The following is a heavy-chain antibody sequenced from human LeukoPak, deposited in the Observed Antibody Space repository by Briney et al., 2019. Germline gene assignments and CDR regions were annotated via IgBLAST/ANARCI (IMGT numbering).Heavy chain of an antibody. Sequence: GGSLRLSCEASGFTFSDFYMSWIRQAPGKRLEWVSHISSGGTFPRYSDSVKGRFTISRDNAKNSLYLQMNALRAEDTAFLAAAGNFDSWGQVTLVTVSS. V-gene: IGHV3-11*06. CDR3: AGNFDS. CDR2: ISSGGTFP. D-gene: IGHD6-25*01. J-gene: IGHJ4*02. CDR1: GFTFSDFY.